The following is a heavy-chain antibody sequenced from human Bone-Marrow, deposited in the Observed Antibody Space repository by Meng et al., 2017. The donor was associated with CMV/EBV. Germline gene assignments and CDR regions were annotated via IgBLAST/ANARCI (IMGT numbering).Heavy chain of an antibody. Sequence: SETLSLTCTVSGGSVSSSRYYWGWIRQPPGKGLEWIGSIYYGGDTYYNPSLKSRVTISVDTSKNQFSLKLSSVTAADTAVYYCARVRCSSTSCYMGYYFDYWGQGTLVTVSS. CDR2: IYYGGDT. J-gene: IGHJ4*02. V-gene: IGHV4-39*07. CDR1: GGSVSSSRYY. D-gene: IGHD2-2*02. CDR3: ARVRCSSTSCYMGYYFDY.